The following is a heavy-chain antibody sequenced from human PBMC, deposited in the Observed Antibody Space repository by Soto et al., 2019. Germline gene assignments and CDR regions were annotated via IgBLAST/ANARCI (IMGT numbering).Heavy chain of an antibody. J-gene: IGHJ2*01. CDR1: GGTFSSYA. D-gene: IGHD6-6*01. Sequence: QVQLVQSGAEVKKPGSSVKVSCKASGGTFSSYAISWVRQAPGQGLEWMGGIIPIFGTANYAQKFQGRVTITADESTSTAYMEPRSLRSEDTAVYYCARGGIEYSSENWYFDLWGRGNLVTGSS. CDR3: ARGGIEYSSENWYFDL. CDR2: IIPIFGTA. V-gene: IGHV1-69*01.